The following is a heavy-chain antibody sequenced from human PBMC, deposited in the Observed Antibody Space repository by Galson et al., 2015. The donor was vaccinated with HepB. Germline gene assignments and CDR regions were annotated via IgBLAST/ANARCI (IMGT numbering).Heavy chain of an antibody. CDR1: GYTFTSYH. D-gene: IGHD2-2*01. CDR2: INPSGGST. Sequence: SVKVSCKASGYTFTSYHMHWVRQAPGQGLEWMGIINPSGGSTSYAQKFQGRVTMTRDTPTSTVYMELSSLRSEDTAVYYCARALGVVPAAIPFDYWGQGTLVTVSS. V-gene: IGHV1-46*01. CDR3: ARALGVVPAAIPFDY. J-gene: IGHJ4*02.